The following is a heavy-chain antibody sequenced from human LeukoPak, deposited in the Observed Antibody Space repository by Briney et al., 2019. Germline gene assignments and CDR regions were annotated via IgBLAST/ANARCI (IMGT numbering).Heavy chain of an antibody. Sequence: GEPLKISCKSSGYSFTTYWIGWVRQMPGKGLEWMGIIYPGDSDTRYSPSFQGQVTISADKSISTAYLQWSSLKASDTAMYYCARHNGDSYYFDYWGQGTLVTASS. V-gene: IGHV5-51*01. CDR1: GYSFTTYW. J-gene: IGHJ4*02. D-gene: IGHD2-21*02. CDR2: IYPGDSDT. CDR3: ARHNGDSYYFDY.